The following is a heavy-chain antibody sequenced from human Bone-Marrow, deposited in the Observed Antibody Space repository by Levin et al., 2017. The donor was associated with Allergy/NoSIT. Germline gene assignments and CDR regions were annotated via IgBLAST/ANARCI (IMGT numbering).Heavy chain of an antibody. V-gene: IGHV3-30-3*01. Sequence: GGSLRLSCAGSGFTFSIYSMDWARQAPGKGLEWVAAISNDGTDKYYAESVRGRFTIFRDNSKNTLDLQMNSLREEDTAVYYCARDHSSGSGHFWGQGTLVTVAS. J-gene: IGHJ4*02. CDR1: GFTFSIYS. D-gene: IGHD6-19*01. CDR3: ARDHSSGSGHF. CDR2: ISNDGTDK.